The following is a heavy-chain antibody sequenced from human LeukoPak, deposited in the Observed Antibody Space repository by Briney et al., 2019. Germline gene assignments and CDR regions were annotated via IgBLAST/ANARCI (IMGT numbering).Heavy chain of an antibody. Sequence: SETLSLTCTVSGGYISSYYWSWIRQPPGKGLEWIGYIYYSGSTNYNPSPKSRVTISVDTSKNQFSLKLRSVTAADTAMYYCARAVVLYYDGSGYSTRFDYWGQGTLVTVSS. CDR3: ARAVVLYYDGSGYSTRFDY. J-gene: IGHJ4*02. CDR1: GGYISSYY. D-gene: IGHD3-22*01. CDR2: IYYSGST. V-gene: IGHV4-59*01.